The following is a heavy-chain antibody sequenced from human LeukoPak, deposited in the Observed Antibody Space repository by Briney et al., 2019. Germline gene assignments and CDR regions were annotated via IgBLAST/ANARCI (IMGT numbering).Heavy chain of an antibody. J-gene: IGHJ6*02. CDR2: ISYDGSNK. V-gene: IGHV3-30*03. D-gene: IGHD3-16*01. CDR3: ARGDDYYGMDV. CDR1: GFTFSSYG. Sequence: GGSLRPSCAASGFTFSSYGMHWVRQAPGKGLEWVAVISYDGSNKYYADSVKGRFTISRDNSKNTLYLQMNSLRAEDTAVYYCARGDDYYGMDVWGQGTTVTVSS.